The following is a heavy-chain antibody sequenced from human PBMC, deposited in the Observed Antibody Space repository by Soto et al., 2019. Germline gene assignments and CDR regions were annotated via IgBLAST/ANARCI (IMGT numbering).Heavy chain of an antibody. J-gene: IGHJ4*02. V-gene: IGHV4-39*01. D-gene: IGHD3-10*01. CDR2: IYYSGST. Sequence: SETLSLTCTVSGGSISSSSYYWGWIRQPPGKGLEWIGSIYYSGSTYYNPSLKSRVTISVDTSKNQFSLKLSSVTAADTAVYYCARRKFGESPSTLIDYWGQGTLVTVSS. CDR3: ARRKFGESPSTLIDY. CDR1: GGSISSSSYY.